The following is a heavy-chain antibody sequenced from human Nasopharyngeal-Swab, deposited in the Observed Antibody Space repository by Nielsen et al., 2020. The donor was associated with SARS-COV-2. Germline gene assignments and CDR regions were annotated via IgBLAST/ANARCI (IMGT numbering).Heavy chain of an antibody. J-gene: IGHJ4*02. V-gene: IGHV1-18*01. D-gene: IGHD2-2*01. CDR3: ARGVYCSSTSCYNTFDY. CDR2: ISAYNGNT. Sequence: ASVKVSCKASGGNFISHAISWVRQAPGQGLEWMGWISAYNGNTNYAQKLQGRVTMTTDTSTSTAYMELRSLRSDDTAVYYCARGVYCSSTSCYNTFDYWGQGTLVTVSS. CDR1: GGNFISHA.